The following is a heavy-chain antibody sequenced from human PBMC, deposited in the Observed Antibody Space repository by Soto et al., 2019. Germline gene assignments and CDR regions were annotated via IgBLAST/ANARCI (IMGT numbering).Heavy chain of an antibody. Sequence: EVQLAESGGGKVQPGGSLRLSCVASGFTFSSYDMHWVRQAPGKGLEYVSSISSNGGTTYYGNSVKGRFTISRDNSKNTLYLQMGSLRAEDMAVYYCVRRVSGNYDYWGQGTRVTVSS. D-gene: IGHD1-7*01. CDR2: ISSNGGTT. CDR1: GFTFSSYD. J-gene: IGHJ4*02. CDR3: VRRVSGNYDY. V-gene: IGHV3-64*01.